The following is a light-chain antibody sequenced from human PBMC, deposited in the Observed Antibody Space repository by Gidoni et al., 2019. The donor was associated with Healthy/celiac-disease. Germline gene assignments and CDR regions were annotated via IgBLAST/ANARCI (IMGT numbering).Light chain of an antibody. CDR1: SSTIGKNY. V-gene: IGLV1-51*01. CDR2: DNN. CDR3: GTWDSSLSAWV. Sequence: QSVLTQPPSVSAAPGQKVTISCSGSSSTIGKNYVSWYQQLPGTAPKLLIYDNNKRPSGIPDRFSGSKSGTSATLGITGLQTGDEADYYCGTWDSSLSAWVFGGGTKLTVL. J-gene: IGLJ3*02.